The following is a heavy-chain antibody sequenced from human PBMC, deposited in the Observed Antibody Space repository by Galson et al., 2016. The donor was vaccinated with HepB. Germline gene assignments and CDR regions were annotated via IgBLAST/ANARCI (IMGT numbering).Heavy chain of an antibody. CDR3: ARVRGRRGPAALDY. Sequence: SLRLSCAVSGFTFSSYPMHWVRQAPGKGLEWVAVISFDESDKYYADFVKGRFTISRDNSKNTLYLQMNSLRAEDTVVYYCARVRGRRGPAALDYWGQGTRVTVPS. CDR1: GFTFSSYP. J-gene: IGHJ4*02. D-gene: IGHD2-2*01. CDR2: ISFDESDK. V-gene: IGHV3-30*03.